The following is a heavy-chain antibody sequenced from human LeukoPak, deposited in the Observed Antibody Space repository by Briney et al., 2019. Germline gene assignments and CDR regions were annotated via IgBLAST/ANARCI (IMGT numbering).Heavy chain of an antibody. CDR1: GYTFTSYD. J-gene: IGHJ6*02. V-gene: IGHV1-8*01. CDR2: MNPNSGNT. Sequence: GASVKVSCKASGYTFTSYDINWVRQATGQGLEWMGWMNPNSGNTGYAQKFQGRVTMTRNTSISTAYMELSSLRSEDTAVYYCARGPGYCSSTSCYKAPGMDVWGQGTTVTVSS. CDR3: ARGPGYCSSTSCYKAPGMDV. D-gene: IGHD2-2*02.